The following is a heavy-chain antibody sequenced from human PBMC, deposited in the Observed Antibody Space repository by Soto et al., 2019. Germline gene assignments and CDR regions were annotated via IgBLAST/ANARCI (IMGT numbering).Heavy chain of an antibody. D-gene: IGHD3-3*01. Sequence: QVQLVESGGGVVQPGRSLRLSCAASGFTFRTYGMHWVRQAPGKGLEWVAIFWYDGSNKYYAESVKGRFTISRDNSKNTLYLQMNSRRAEDTAVYYCARDGTFWAKGGSLDIWGQGTMVTVSS. V-gene: IGHV3-33*01. CDR2: FWYDGSNK. J-gene: IGHJ3*02. CDR3: ARDGTFWAKGGSLDI. CDR1: GFTFRTYG.